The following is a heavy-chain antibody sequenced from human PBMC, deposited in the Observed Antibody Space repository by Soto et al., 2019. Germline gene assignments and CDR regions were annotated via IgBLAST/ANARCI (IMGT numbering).Heavy chain of an antibody. CDR2: IYSGGST. Sequence: EVQLVESGGGLVQPGGSLRLSCAASGFTVSSNYMSWVRQAPGKGLEWVSVIYSGGSTYYADSVKGRFTISRDNSKNTLYLQMNSLRAEDTAVYYCARSPGGDSSGYYYEDYFDYWGQGTLVTVSS. V-gene: IGHV3-66*01. J-gene: IGHJ4*02. CDR3: ARSPGGDSSGYYYEDYFDY. CDR1: GFTVSSNY. D-gene: IGHD3-22*01.